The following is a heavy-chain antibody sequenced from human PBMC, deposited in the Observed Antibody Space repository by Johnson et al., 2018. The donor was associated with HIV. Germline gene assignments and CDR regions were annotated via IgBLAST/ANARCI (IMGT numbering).Heavy chain of an antibody. J-gene: IGHJ3*01. D-gene: IGHD6-6*01. CDR2: IYSGGST. Sequence: EVQLVESGGGVVQPGRSLRLSCAASGFTFSSYAMHWVRQSPWKGLEWVSVIYSGGSTYYADSVKDRFTISRDSSKNAVYLQMSSLRAEDTALYYCARGSSGSFDLWGRGTMVTVSS. CDR1: GFTFSSYA. V-gene: IGHV3-66*01. CDR3: ARGSSGSFDL.